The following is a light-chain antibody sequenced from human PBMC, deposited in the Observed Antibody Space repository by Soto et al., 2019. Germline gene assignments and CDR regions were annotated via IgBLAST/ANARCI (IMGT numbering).Light chain of an antibody. CDR1: QSIRYY. J-gene: IGKJ1*01. Sequence: DIQLTPSPPTLSDKVGDRVAITCRASQSIRYYLAWYQQMPGKAPKLLIYGASSLQSGVPSRFSGSGSGTEFTLTISSLQPDDFATYFCQHHNSYSQTFGQGTKVDIK. CDR3: QHHNSYSQT. CDR2: GAS. V-gene: IGKV1-5*01.